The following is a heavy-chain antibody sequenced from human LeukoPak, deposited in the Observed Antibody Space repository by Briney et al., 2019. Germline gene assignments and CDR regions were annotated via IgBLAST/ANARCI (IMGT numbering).Heavy chain of an antibody. CDR1: AFTFSTYA. J-gene: IGHJ4*02. D-gene: IGHD6-6*01. CDR2: ISGSGGTT. V-gene: IGHV3-23*01. CDR3: AKAQVARPRFYYFDY. Sequence: GGSLRLSCAASAFTFSTYAMSWVRQAPGKGLEWVSAISGSGGTTYYADSVKGRFTISRDNSKNTLYLQMNSLRAEDTAVYYCAKAQVARPRFYYFDYWGQGTLVTVSS.